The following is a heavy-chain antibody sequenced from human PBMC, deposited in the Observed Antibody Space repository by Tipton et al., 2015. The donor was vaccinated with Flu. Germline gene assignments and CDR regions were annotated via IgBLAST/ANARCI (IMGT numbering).Heavy chain of an antibody. Sequence: LRLSCTVSGGSLSSYFWSWIRQPAGKGLEWIGRIYPSGNTNYDPSLQSRVTMSVDTSRNQFPLSLTSVTAADAAIYYCARSGSYHHYYFDLWGRGTLVSVSS. J-gene: IGHJ2*01. CDR3: ARSGSYHHYYFDL. CDR2: IYPSGNT. V-gene: IGHV4-4*07. D-gene: IGHD1-26*01. CDR1: GGSLSSYF.